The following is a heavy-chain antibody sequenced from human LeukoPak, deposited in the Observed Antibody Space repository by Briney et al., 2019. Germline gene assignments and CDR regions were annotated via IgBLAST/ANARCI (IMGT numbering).Heavy chain of an antibody. CDR1: GFTFDEYG. D-gene: IGHD5-24*01. CDR2: ISTSSSYI. CDR3: ARPRGNVEMATIPFDY. J-gene: IGHJ4*02. V-gene: IGHV3-21*01. Sequence: GGALRLSCAASGFTFDEYGMSWVRQAPGKGLEWVSSISTSSSYIYYADSVKGRFTISRDNAKNSLFLQMNSLRAEDTAVYYCARPRGNVEMATIPFDYWGQGTLVTVSS.